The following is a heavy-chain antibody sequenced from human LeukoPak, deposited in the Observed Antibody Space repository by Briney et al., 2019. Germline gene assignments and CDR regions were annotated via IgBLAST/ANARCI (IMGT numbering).Heavy chain of an antibody. CDR3: ARGWLQSGFDY. CDR2: TYYSRSNWYN. CDR1: GDSVSTNSGG. V-gene: IGHV6-1*01. D-gene: IGHD5-24*01. Sequence: SQTLSLTCAISGDSVSTNSGGWNWIRQSPSRGLEWLRRTYYSRSNWYNDYAVSVKSRITINPDTSKNQFSLQLNSVTPEDTAVYYCARGWLQSGFDYWAQGTLVTVSS. J-gene: IGHJ4*02.